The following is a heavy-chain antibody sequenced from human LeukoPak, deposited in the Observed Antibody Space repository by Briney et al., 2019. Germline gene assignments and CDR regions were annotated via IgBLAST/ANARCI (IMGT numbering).Heavy chain of an antibody. CDR2: IYSGGST. Sequence: PGGSLRLSCAASGFTVSSNYMSWVRQAPGKGLEWVSVIYSGGSTYYADSVKGRFTISRDNSKNTLYLQMNSLRAEDTAVYHCARDTVTTFRFRDYQHYGMDVRGQGTTVTVSS. CDR3: ARDTVTTFRFRDYQHYGMDV. V-gene: IGHV3-53*01. J-gene: IGHJ6*02. CDR1: GFTVSSNY. D-gene: IGHD4-17*01.